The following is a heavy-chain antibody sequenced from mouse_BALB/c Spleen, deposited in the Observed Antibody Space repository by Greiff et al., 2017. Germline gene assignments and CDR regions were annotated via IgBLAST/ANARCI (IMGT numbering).Heavy chain of an antibody. CDR3: KANWYYAMDY. D-gene: IGHD4-1*01. CDR1: GFNIKDYY. V-gene: IGHV14-4*02. CDR2: IDPENGDT. J-gene: IGHJ4*01. Sequence: VQLQQSGAELVRSGASVKLSCTASGFNIKDYYMHWVKQRPEQGLEWIGWIDPENGDTEYAPKFQGKATMTADTSSNTAYLQLSSLTSEDTAVYYCKANWYYAMDYWGQGTSVTVSS.